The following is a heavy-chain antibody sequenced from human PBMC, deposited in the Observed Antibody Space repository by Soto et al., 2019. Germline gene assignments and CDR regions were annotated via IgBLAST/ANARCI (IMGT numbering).Heavy chain of an antibody. D-gene: IGHD5-12*01. J-gene: IGHJ5*02. Sequence: QVQLVQSGAEVKKPGSSVKVSCKASGGTFSSYAISWVRQAPGQGLEWMGGIIPIFGTANYAQKFQDRVTITADESTSTAYMELSSLRAEDKAVYYCARLLSYRSGYRMDHWFDPWGQGTLVTVCS. CDR3: ARLLSYRSGYRMDHWFDP. CDR1: GGTFSSYA. CDR2: IIPIFGTA. V-gene: IGHV1-69*12.